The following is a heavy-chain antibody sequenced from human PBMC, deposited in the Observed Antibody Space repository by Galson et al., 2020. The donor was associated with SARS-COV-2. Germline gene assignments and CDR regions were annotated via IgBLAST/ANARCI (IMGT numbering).Heavy chain of an antibody. CDR2: ITYNGSNK. Sequence: GGSLRLSCAASGFTFSTYDMRWVRQAPEKGREGVAVITYNGSNKYYEDSVKGRFTISRDNSKNTVYLQMSSLRAEDTSVYYCARIWDSDWYFDLWGRGTLVTVSS. J-gene: IGHJ2*01. V-gene: IGHV3-30*04. D-gene: IGHD1-26*01. CDR1: GFTFSTYD. CDR3: ARIWDSDWYFDL.